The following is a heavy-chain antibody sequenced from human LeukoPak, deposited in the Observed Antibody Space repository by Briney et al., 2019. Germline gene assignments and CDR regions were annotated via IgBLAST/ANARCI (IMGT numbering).Heavy chain of an antibody. J-gene: IGHJ4*02. D-gene: IGHD6-13*01. CDR3: ARDIAAAGTFDY. CDR2: IYTSGST. V-gene: IGHV4-61*02. CDR1: GGSISSGSYY. Sequence: SETLSLTCTVSGGSISSGSYYWSWIRQPAGKGLEWIGRIYTSGSTNYNPSLKSRVTISVDTSKNQFSLKLSSLTAADTAVYYCARDIAAAGTFDYWGQGTLVTVSS.